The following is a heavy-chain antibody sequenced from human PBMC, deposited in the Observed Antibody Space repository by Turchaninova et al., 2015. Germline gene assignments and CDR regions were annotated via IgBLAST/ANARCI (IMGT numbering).Heavy chain of an antibody. Sequence: VESWGGVVQPGRSLRLSCAASGFTFSSYGMPWVRPAPGKGLEWVAVLWYDGSNKYYADSVKGRFTISRDNSKNTLYLQMNSLRAEDTAVYYCARHHAVRGADWGQGTLVTVSS. D-gene: IGHD3-10*01. CDR3: ARHHAVRGAD. V-gene: IGHV3-33*01. J-gene: IGHJ4*02. CDR2: LWYDGSNK. CDR1: GFTFSSYG.